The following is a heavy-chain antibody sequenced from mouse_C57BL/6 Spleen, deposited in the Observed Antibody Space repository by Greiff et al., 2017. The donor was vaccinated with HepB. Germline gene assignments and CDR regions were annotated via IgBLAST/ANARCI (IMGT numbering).Heavy chain of an antibody. CDR2: IDPSDSYT. Sequence: QVQLQQPGAELVRPGTSVKLSCKASGYTFTSYWMHWVKQRPGQGLEWIGVIDPSDSYTNYNQKFKGKATLTVDTSSSTAYMQLSSLTSEDSAVYYCAREEQLRLPFAYWGQGTLVTVSA. D-gene: IGHD3-2*02. CDR3: AREEQLRLPFAY. J-gene: IGHJ3*01. V-gene: IGHV1-59*01. CDR1: GYTFTSYW.